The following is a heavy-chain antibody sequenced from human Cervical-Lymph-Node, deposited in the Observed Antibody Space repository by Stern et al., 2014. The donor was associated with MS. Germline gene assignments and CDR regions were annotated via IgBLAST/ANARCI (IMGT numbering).Heavy chain of an antibody. D-gene: IGHD6-19*01. Sequence: QLVQSGGGLVQPGGSQRLSCVASGSTFSTSWMSWVRQAPGKGLEWVANIKRDGSETYYWDSVKGRFTISRDNAKSSLYLEMNSLRAEDTAVYYCTRFLQSGWSDLFDSWGRGTLVTVSS. CDR2: IKRDGSET. V-gene: IGHV3-7*01. CDR3: TRFLQSGWSDLFDS. J-gene: IGHJ5*01. CDR1: GSTFSTSW.